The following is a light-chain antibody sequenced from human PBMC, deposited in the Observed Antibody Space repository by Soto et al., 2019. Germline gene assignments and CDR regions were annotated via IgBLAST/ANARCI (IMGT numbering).Light chain of an antibody. CDR3: ASWDDSLNGRV. J-gene: IGLJ3*02. CDR1: SSNIGSNT. V-gene: IGLV1-44*01. Sequence: QSALTQPPSASGTPGQRVTLSCSGSSSNIGSNTANWYQQLPGTAPKLLIYSDNQRPSGVPGRFSGSKSGTSASLAISGLQSEDEADYYCASWDDSLNGRVFGGGTKLTVL. CDR2: SDN.